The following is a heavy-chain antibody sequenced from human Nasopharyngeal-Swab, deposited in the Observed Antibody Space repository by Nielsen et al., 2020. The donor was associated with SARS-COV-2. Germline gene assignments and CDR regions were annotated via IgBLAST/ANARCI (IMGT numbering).Heavy chain of an antibody. V-gene: IGHV4-39*01. CDR3: VRSSSWYYFDY. Sequence: SETLSLTCTVSGDSIAYSTFYWGWIRQPPGKGLEWIGNNYYNGNTYQNTSLKSRLTISVDKSKNQFSLQLSSVTAAYTAVYYCVRSSSWYYFDYWAQGTQVTVSS. D-gene: IGHD6-13*01. CDR1: GDSIAYSTFY. J-gene: IGHJ4*02. CDR2: NYYNGNT.